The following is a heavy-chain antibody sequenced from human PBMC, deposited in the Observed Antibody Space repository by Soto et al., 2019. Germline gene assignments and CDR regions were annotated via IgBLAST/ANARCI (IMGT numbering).Heavy chain of an antibody. CDR3: ARWAGSRGGMDV. Sequence: GGSLRLSCAASGFTFDDYTMHWVRQAPGKGLEWVSLISWDGGSTYYADSVKGRFTISRDNSKNSLYLQMNSLRAGDTAVYYCARWAGSRGGMDVWGQGTTVTVSS. CDR1: GFTFDDYT. J-gene: IGHJ6*02. CDR2: ISWDGGST. V-gene: IGHV3-43*01.